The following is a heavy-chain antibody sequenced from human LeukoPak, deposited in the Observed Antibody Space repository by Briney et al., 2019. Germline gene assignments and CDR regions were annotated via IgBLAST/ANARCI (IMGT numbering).Heavy chain of an antibody. CDR2: ISGSGGST. CDR3: AKIRGYCSGTSCYTPYYFDY. J-gene: IGHJ4*02. CDR1: GFTFSSYA. Sequence: GGSLRLSCAASGFTFSSYAMSWVRQAPGKGLEWVSAISGSGGSTYYADSVKGRFTISRDNSENTPSLQMNSLRAEDTAVYYCAKIRGYCSGTSCYTPYYFDYWGQGTLVTVSS. D-gene: IGHD2-2*02. V-gene: IGHV3-23*01.